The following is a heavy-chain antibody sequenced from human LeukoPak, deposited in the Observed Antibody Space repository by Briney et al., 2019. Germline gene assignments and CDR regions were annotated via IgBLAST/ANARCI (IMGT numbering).Heavy chain of an antibody. J-gene: IGHJ4*02. CDR3: AKVPCGGDCYPEEYYFDY. CDR2: ISGDGGST. CDR1: GFTLYDYA. V-gene: IGHV3-43*02. Sequence: PRGSLRLSCAASGFTLYDYAMHWGRQAPGKSLEWVSVISGDGGSTYYAGSVKGRFTISRDNSKNSLYLQMSSLRTEDTAVYYCAKVPCGGDCYPEEYYFDYWGQGTLVTVSS. D-gene: IGHD2-21*02.